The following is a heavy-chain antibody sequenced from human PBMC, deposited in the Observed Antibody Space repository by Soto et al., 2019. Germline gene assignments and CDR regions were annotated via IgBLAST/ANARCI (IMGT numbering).Heavy chain of an antibody. Sequence: QVRLVQSGAEVKEPGDSVRVSCESSGYTFTAYHIHWVRQAPGQGLEWMGWINPKFGDTGYAQDFQGRVSRTSDISISTVYMELSRLTSEDTARYYCARNMDYSYGRGRVNGNGVWGPGTTVTVFS. CDR1: GYTFTAYH. CDR3: ARNMDYSYGRGRVNGNGV. V-gene: IGHV1-2*02. J-gene: IGHJ6*02. CDR2: INPKFGDT. D-gene: IGHD3-16*01.